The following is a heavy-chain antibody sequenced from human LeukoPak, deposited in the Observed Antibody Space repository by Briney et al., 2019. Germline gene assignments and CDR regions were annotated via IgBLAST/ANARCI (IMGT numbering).Heavy chain of an antibody. CDR1: GGSISSGGYY. D-gene: IGHD6-19*01. CDR3: ARHVQFNNWFDP. V-gene: IGHV4-39*01. Sequence: ETLSLTCTVSGGSISSGGYYWSWIRQPPGKGLEWIGSIYYSGSTYYNPSLKSRVTISVDTSKNQFSLKLSSVTAADTAVYYCARHVQFNNWFDPWGQGTLVTVSS. CDR2: IYYSGST. J-gene: IGHJ5*02.